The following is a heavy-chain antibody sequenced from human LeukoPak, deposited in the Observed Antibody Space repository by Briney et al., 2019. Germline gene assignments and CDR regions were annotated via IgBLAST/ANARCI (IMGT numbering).Heavy chain of an antibody. D-gene: IGHD3-3*02. V-gene: IGHV4-4*07. CDR2: IYTSGGT. CDR1: GGSISSYH. J-gene: IGHJ5*02. Sequence: SETLSLTCTVSGGSISSYHWTWIRQPAGKGLEWIGRIYTSGGTNYNPSLKSRLTISVDTSKNHFSLKLSSVTAADTAVYYCARTSIFGVVRFDPWGQGTLVTVSS. CDR3: ARTSIFGVVRFDP.